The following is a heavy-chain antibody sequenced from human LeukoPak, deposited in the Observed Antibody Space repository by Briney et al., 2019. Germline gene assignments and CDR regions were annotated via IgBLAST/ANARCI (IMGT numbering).Heavy chain of an antibody. J-gene: IGHJ4*02. V-gene: IGHV3-21*01. CDR1: GFTFSSHN. Sequence: GGSLRLSCAASGFTFSSHNMNWVRQAPGKGLEWVSSISGRGNYIFYADSVKGRFTISRDSAKNSLSLQMNSLRAEDTAVYYCAKDQGFDYYDSSGYYLDYWARGPWSPSPQ. D-gene: IGHD3-22*01. CDR2: ISGRGNYI. CDR3: AKDQGFDYYDSSGYYLDY.